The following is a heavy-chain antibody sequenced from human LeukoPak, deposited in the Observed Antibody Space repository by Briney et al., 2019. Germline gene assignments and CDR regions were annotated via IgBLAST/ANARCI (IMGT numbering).Heavy chain of an antibody. CDR3: ERDFIGESGYSGY. CDR1: GFTFSSYT. CDR2: VSPSGNSV. D-gene: IGHD3-16*01. J-gene: IGHJ4*02. Sequence: PGRSLRLTCAASGFTFSSYTMNWVRQAPGKGRELVSSVSPSGNSVYHAYSVKGRFTLSRDNAQNSLYLQMNSLRDEDTGVYYCERDFIGESGYSGYWGQGALVTVSP. V-gene: IGHV3-21*01.